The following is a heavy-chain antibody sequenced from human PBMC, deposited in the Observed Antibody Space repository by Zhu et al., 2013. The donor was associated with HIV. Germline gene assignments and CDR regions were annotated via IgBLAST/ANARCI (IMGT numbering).Heavy chain of an antibody. V-gene: IGHV4-30-2*01. CDR2: IYHSGST. CDR1: GGSISSGGYS. D-gene: IGHD3-3*01. Sequence: QVQLQESGSGLVKPSQTLSLTCAVSGGSISSGGYSWSWIRQPPGKGLEWIGYIYHSGSTYYNPSLKSRVTISVDRSKNQFSLKLSSVTAADTAVYYCARDRGGVGTFDYWGQGTLATVSS. J-gene: IGHJ4*02. CDR3: ARDRGGVGTFDY.